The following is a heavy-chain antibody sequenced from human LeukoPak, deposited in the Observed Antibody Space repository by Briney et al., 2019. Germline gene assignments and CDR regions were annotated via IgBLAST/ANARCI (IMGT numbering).Heavy chain of an antibody. CDR2: IYYSGST. CDR1: GGSISSYY. D-gene: IGHD6-13*01. V-gene: IGHV4-59*01. J-gene: IGHJ5*02. Sequence: PSETLSLTCTVSGGSISSYYWSWIRQPPGQGLEWIGYIYYSGSTNYNPSLKSRVTISVDTSKNQFSLKLSSVTAADTAVYYCAANIAAVQSPFAPWGQATLVTASS. CDR3: AANIAAVQSPFAP.